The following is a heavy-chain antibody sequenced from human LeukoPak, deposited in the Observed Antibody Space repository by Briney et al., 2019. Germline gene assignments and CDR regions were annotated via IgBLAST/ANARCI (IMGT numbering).Heavy chain of an antibody. V-gene: IGHV1-2*02. CDR3: ARAGLVVVISHSPFDY. CDR1: GYTFTGYY. CDR2: INPNSGGT. J-gene: IGHJ4*02. Sequence: GASVTVSCKASGYTFTGYYMHWVRQAPGQGLEWMGWINPNSGGTNYAQKFQGRVTMTMDTSISTAYMELSRLRSDDTAVYYCARAGLVVVISHSPFDYWGQGTLVTVSS. D-gene: IGHD3-22*01.